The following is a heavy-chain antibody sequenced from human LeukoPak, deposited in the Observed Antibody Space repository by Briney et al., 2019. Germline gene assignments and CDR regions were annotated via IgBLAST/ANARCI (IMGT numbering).Heavy chain of an antibody. CDR1: GFTFSSYS. Sequence: GGSLRLSCAASGFTFSSYSMNWVRQAPGKGLEWVSYISSSSSTIYYADSVKGRFTISRDNAKNSLYLQINSLRAEDTAVYYCARGGITIFGVVVSDAFDIWGQGTMVTVSS. D-gene: IGHD3-3*01. CDR2: ISSSSSTI. J-gene: IGHJ3*02. V-gene: IGHV3-48*01. CDR3: ARGGITIFGVVVSDAFDI.